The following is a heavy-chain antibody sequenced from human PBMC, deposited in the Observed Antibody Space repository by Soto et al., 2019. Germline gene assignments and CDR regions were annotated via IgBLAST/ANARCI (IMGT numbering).Heavy chain of an antibody. Sequence: PSETLSLTCSVSGGTVNTYYWSWIRQPPGKELEWIGYIYSSGNTNYNPSLKSRVTISVDTPNNQFFLKLSSVTAADTAVYYCARDRGPTSYFDYWGQGNMVTV. CDR1: GGTVNTYY. CDR2: IYSSGNT. V-gene: IGHV4-59*02. J-gene: IGHJ4*02. CDR3: ARDRGPTSYFDY. D-gene: IGHD3-10*01.